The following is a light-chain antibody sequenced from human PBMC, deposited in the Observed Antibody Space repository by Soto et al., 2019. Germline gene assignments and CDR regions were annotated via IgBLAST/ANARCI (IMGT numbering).Light chain of an antibody. V-gene: IGKV3-15*01. CDR2: GAS. CDR1: QSVSSN. Sequence: VMTQAPTILSVSRRERANLSCRASQSVSSNLAWYQQKPGQAPRLLIYGASTRATGIPARFSGSGSGTEFSLTIIRFRSEDFAVFYFYQYNNWAPWTVGQGTKVDI. CDR3: YQYNNWAPWT. J-gene: IGKJ1*01.